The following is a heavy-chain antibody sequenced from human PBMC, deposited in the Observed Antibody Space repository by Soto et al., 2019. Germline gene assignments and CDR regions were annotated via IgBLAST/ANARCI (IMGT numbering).Heavy chain of an antibody. CDR3: TYFDAAAGVDY. D-gene: IGHD3-9*01. CDR2: IRSKANNYAT. J-gene: IGHJ4*02. V-gene: IGHV3-73*02. CDR1: GFTFSGSA. Sequence: EVQLVESGGGLVQPGGSLKLSCAASGFTFSGSAMHWVRQASGKGLEWVGRIRSKANNYATACAASVKGRFTTSRDDSKNTAYLQMSSLKIEDTAVYYCTYFDAAAGVDYWGQGTLVTVSS.